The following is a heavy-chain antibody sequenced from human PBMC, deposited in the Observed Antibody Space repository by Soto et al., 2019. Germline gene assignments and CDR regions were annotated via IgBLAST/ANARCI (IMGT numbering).Heavy chain of an antibody. CDR3: AREDPSGYPNFDY. D-gene: IGHD3-3*01. CDR2: IYYSGST. J-gene: IGHJ4*02. Sequence: SETLSLTCTVSGGSISSYYWSWIRQPPGKGLEWIGYIYYSGSTNYNPSLKSRVTISVDTSKNQFSLKLSSVTAADTAVYYCAREDPSGYPNFDYWGQGTLVTVSS. V-gene: IGHV4-59*01. CDR1: GGSISSYY.